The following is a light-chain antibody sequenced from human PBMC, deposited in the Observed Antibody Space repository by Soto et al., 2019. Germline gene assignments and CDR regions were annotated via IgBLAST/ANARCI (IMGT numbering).Light chain of an antibody. Sequence: DIQMTQSPSSLSASVGARVTITCRASQSISSYLNWYQQKPGKATKLLIYAASSLQSGVPSRFSDSGSRTDFTLYSSALQPEAFATDSRQLGYSTRLYTFGQLTKLEIQ. CDR1: QSISSY. J-gene: IGKJ2*01. CDR3: QLGYSTRLYT. CDR2: AAS. V-gene: IGKV1-39*01.